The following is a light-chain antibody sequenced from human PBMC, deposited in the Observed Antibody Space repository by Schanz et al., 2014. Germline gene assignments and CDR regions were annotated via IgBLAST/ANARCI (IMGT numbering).Light chain of an antibody. Sequence: DIQMTQSPSSLSASVGDRVTITCQASQDISNYLNWYQQKPGKAPNLLIVAASSLQSGVPSRFSGSGYGTDFTLTISSLQPEDFATYYCQQVKSYPWTFGQGTKVEIK. CDR2: AAS. CDR3: QQVKSYPWT. J-gene: IGKJ1*01. CDR1: QDISNY. V-gene: IGKV1-39*01.